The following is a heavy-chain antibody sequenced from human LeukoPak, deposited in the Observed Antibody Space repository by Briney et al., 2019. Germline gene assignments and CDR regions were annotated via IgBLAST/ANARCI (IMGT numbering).Heavy chain of an antibody. D-gene: IGHD6-19*01. CDR2: INSDGSST. CDR1: GFTFSSYW. J-gene: IGHJ5*02. V-gene: IGHV3-74*01. Sequence: PGGSLRLSCAASGFTFSSYWMHWVSQARGKGLVWVSRINSDGSSTSYADSVKGRFTISRDNAKNTLYLQMNSLRAEGTAVYYCARSGWSLANWFDPWGQGTLVTVSS. CDR3: ARSGWSLANWFDP.